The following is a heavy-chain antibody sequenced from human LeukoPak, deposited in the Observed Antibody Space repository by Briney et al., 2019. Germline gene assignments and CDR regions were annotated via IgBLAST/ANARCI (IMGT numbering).Heavy chain of an antibody. D-gene: IGHD2-15*01. V-gene: IGHV4-34*01. Sequence: PSETLSLTCAVYGGSFSGYYWSWIRQPPGEGLEWIGEINHSGSTNYNPSLKSRVTISVDTSKNQFSLKLSSVTAADTAVYYCARDPSPYCSGGSCYSETLGYWGQGTLVTVSS. CDR2: INHSGST. CDR3: ARDPSPYCSGGSCYSETLGY. J-gene: IGHJ4*02. CDR1: GGSFSGYY.